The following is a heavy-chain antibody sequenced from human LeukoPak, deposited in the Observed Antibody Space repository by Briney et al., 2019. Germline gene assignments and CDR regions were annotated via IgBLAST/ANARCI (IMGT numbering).Heavy chain of an antibody. CDR3: AKSEYYYDSSGYSNFDY. D-gene: IGHD3-22*01. V-gene: IGHV3-23*01. CDR2: ISGSGGST. CDR1: GFTFSSYA. Sequence: PGGSLRLSCAASGFTFSSYAMSWVRQAPGEGLEWVSSISGSGGSTYYADSVKGRFTISGDNSKNTLYLQMNSLRAEDTAVYYCAKSEYYYDSSGYSNFDYWGQGTLVTVSS. J-gene: IGHJ4*02.